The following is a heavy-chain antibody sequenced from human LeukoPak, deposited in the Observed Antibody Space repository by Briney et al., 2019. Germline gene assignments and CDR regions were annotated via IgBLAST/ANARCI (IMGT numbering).Heavy chain of an antibody. V-gene: IGHV4-34*01. D-gene: IGHD6-13*01. J-gene: IGHJ4*02. CDR2: INHSGST. CDR3: AREAAAGYFDY. Sequence: IGEINHSGSTKYNPSLKSRVTISVDTSKNQFSLKLSSVTAADTAVYYCAREAAAGYFDYWGQGTLVTVSS.